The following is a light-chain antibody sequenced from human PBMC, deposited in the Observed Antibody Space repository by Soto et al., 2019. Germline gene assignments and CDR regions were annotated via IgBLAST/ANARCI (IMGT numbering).Light chain of an antibody. J-gene: IGKJ3*01. CDR3: QQYGSSPPIT. CDR1: QSVSSSY. V-gene: IGKV3-20*01. CDR2: GAS. Sequence: EIVLTQSPGTLSLSPGERATLSCRASQSVSSSYLAWYQQKPGQAPRLLIYGASSRATGIPDRFSGSGSGTYFTLTISRLEPEDFEVYYCQQYGSSPPITFGPGTKVDIK.